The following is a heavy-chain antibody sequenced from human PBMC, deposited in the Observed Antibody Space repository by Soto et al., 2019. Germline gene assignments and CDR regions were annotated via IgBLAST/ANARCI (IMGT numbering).Heavy chain of an antibody. CDR3: ARGVAPYYFDY. D-gene: IGHD2-15*01. CDR2: INACNGNT. J-gene: IGHJ4*02. V-gene: IGHV1-3*05. CDR1: GYTFTSYA. Sequence: QVQLVQSGAEEKKPGASVKVSCKASGYTFTSYAMHWVRQAPGQRLEWMGWINACNGNTKYSQKFQGRVTITRDTSASTAYMELSSLRSEDTAVYSCARGVAPYYFDYWGQGTLVTVSS.